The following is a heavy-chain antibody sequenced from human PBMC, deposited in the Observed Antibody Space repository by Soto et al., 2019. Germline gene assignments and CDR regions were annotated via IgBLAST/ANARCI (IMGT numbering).Heavy chain of an antibody. CDR3: KGAYYDINGYSLDP. V-gene: IGHV4-59*01. CDR1: GGSMISYY. Sequence: SETLSLTWTVSGGSMISYYWSWIRQPPGRGLEWIGFIYYGGSINYNPSLKSRVIISVDTAKNQFSLRLSSVTAADTAVYYCKGAYYDINGYSLDPWGQGTSVTVSS. J-gene: IGHJ5*02. D-gene: IGHD3-22*01. CDR2: IYYGGSI.